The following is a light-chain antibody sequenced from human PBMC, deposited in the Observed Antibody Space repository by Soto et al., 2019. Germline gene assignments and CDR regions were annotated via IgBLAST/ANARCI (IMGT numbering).Light chain of an antibody. Sequence: QSVLTQPASVSGSPGQSITISCTGTSSDVGTYNSVSWYQQHPGKAPEIMIYEVTHRPSGVSDRFSGSKSGNTASLTISGLQTGDEADYYCSSYTSSSTDVFGTGTKLTVL. J-gene: IGLJ1*01. V-gene: IGLV2-14*01. CDR1: SSDVGTYNS. CDR3: SSYTSSSTDV. CDR2: EVT.